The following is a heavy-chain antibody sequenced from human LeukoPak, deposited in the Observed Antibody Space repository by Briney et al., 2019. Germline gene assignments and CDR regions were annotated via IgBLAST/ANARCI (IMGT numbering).Heavy chain of an antibody. D-gene: IGHD1-1*01. Sequence: PSETLSLTCTVSGASISNYYWSWIRQPAGKGLEWIGRIYTSGSTNYNASLKSRVTISVDTSKNQFSLKLSSVTAADTAVYYCVRDRELAYWGQGILVTVSS. V-gene: IGHV4-4*07. CDR2: IYTSGST. J-gene: IGHJ4*02. CDR3: VRDRELAY. CDR1: GASISNYY.